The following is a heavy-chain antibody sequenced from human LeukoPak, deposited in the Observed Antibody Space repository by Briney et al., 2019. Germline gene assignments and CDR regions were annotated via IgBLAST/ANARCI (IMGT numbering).Heavy chain of an antibody. Sequence: VASVKVSCKASGGTFSSYAISWVRQAPGQGLEWMGGIIPIFGTANYAQKFQGRVTITTDESTSIAYMELSSLRSEDTAVYYCARAGGPYGDSLYYMDVWGKGTTVTVSS. J-gene: IGHJ6*03. V-gene: IGHV1-69*05. CDR3: ARAGGPYGDSLYYMDV. D-gene: IGHD4-17*01. CDR1: GGTFSSYA. CDR2: IIPIFGTA.